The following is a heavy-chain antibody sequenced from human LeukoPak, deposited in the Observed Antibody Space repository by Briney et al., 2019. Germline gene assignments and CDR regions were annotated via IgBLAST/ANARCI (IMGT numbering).Heavy chain of an antibody. CDR1: GYTFTSYG. D-gene: IGHD3-22*01. CDR2: ISAYNGNT. J-gene: IGHJ6*02. CDR3: ARDPCDSSGYCPYYYYGMDV. Sequence: ASVKASCKASGYTFTSYGISWVRQAPGQGLEWMGWISAYNGNTNYAQKLQGRVTMTTDTSTSTAYMELRSLRSDDTAVYYCARDPCDSSGYCPYYYYGMDVWGQGTTVTVSS. V-gene: IGHV1-18*01.